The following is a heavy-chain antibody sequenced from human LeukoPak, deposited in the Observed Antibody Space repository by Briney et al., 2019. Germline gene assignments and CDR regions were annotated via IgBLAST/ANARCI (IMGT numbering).Heavy chain of an antibody. Sequence: KTSETLSLTCTVSRGTISSYYWSWIRQPPGKELEWIGYIYYSGSTNYNPSLKSRVTISVDTSENRFSLKLNSVTAADTALYYCARAQRGYSFVFDLWGLGTLATVSS. CDR1: RGTISSYY. V-gene: IGHV4-59*01. J-gene: IGHJ4*02. CDR2: IYYSGST. CDR3: ARAQRGYSFVFDL. D-gene: IGHD5-18*01.